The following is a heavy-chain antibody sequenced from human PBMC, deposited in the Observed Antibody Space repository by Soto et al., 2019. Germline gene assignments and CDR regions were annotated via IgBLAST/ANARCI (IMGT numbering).Heavy chain of an antibody. V-gene: IGHV1-24*01. CDR2: FGPEDGET. CDR3: ATRARFLETPKYWYFDL. CDR1: GYTLTELS. D-gene: IGHD3-3*01. Sequence: PWASVKVSCKVSGYTLTELSMHWVRQAPGKGLEWMGGFGPEDGETIYAQKFQGRVTMTEDTSTDTAYMELSSLRSEDTAVYYCATRARFLETPKYWYFDLWGRGTLVTVSS. J-gene: IGHJ2*01.